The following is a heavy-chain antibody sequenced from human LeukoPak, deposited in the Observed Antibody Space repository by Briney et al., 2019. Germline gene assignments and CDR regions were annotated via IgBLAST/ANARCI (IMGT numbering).Heavy chain of an antibody. CDR2: IWYDGSNK. D-gene: IGHD3-10*01. Sequence: GGSLRLPCAASGFTFSSYGMHWVRQAPGKGLEWVAVIWYDGSNKYYADSVKGRFTISRDSSKNTLYLQMNSLRAEDTAVYYCARDYYGSGSYSDYWGQGTLVTVSS. J-gene: IGHJ4*02. CDR1: GFTFSSYG. V-gene: IGHV3-33*01. CDR3: ARDYYGSGSYSDY.